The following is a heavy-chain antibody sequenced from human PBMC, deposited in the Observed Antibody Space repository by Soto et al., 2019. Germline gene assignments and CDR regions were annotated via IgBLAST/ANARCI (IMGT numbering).Heavy chain of an antibody. Sequence: GGSLRLSCAASGFTFSSYSIHWVRQAPGRGLEWVSAITRSSDSYYADSVKGRFTISRDNGKNSVSLQMDSLRAEDTAVYCCAREGTGWPLVNGLEAWGPGTSVTVSS. CDR3: AREGTGWPLVNGLEA. V-gene: IGHV3-21*01. CDR1: GFTFSSYS. J-gene: IGHJ6*02. CDR2: ITRSSDS. D-gene: IGHD6-19*01.